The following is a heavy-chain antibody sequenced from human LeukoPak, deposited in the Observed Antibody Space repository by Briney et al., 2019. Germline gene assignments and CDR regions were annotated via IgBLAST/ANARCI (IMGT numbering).Heavy chain of an antibody. J-gene: IGHJ4*02. CDR2: IVHDGSNK. CDR1: GFTFSSYG. D-gene: IGHD3-10*01. CDR3: AKDWGSKFASGSSYLDS. V-gene: IGHV3-30*18. Sequence: GGSLRLSCAASGFTFSSYGMHWVRQAPAKGLEWVAVIVHDGSNKYYADSVKDRFSISRDNSKNTLYLQMNGLRPEDTAVYFCAKDWGSKFASGSSYLDSWGQGTLVTVSS.